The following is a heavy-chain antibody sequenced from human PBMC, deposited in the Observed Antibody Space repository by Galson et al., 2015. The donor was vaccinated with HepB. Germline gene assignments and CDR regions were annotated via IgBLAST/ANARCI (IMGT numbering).Heavy chain of an antibody. CDR1: GFTVSSTY. D-gene: IGHD6-6*01. CDR2: IYSGGDT. J-gene: IGHJ4*02. CDR3: ARGTMAARPVGLNY. Sequence: SLRLSCAASGFTVSSTYMSWVRQAPGKGLGWLSVIYSGGDTYYADSVKGRFTISRDNSKNTLYPQMNSLRAADTAVYYCARGTMAARPVGLNYWGQGTLVTVSS. V-gene: IGHV3-53*01.